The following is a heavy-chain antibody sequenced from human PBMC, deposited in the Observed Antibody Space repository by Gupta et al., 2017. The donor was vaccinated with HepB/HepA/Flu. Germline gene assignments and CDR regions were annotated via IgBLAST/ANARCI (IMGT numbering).Heavy chain of an antibody. J-gene: IGHJ4*02. CDR2: IGASGITR. V-gene: IGHV3-48*03. CDR1: GFTFSSSD. D-gene: IGHD5-24*01. CDR3: AIEGGGYNSLDY. Sequence: VQLVESGGGLVQPGGSLRLSCAAYGFTFSSSDMNWVRQAPGTGLEWVSYIGASGITRFYADSVKGRFSISRDNAKNSLYLQMNSLRAEDTAVYFCAIEGGGYNSLDYWGQGALVTVSS.